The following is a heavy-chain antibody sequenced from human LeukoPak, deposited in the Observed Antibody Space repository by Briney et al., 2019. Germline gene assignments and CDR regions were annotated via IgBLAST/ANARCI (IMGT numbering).Heavy chain of an antibody. CDR1: GFTFSSYG. CDR2: IWYDGSKK. J-gene: IGHJ4*02. Sequence: GGSLRLSCAASGFTFSSYGMHWVRQAPGKGLEWVAVIWYDGSKKYYADSVKGRFTISRDNSKNTLYLQMNSLRAEDTAVYYCAKEKYSSGWCFDYWGQGTLVTVSS. D-gene: IGHD6-19*01. CDR3: AKEKYSSGWCFDY. V-gene: IGHV3-33*06.